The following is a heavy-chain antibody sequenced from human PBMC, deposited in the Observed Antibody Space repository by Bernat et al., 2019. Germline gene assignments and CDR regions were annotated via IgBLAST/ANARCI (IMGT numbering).Heavy chain of an antibody. J-gene: IGHJ5*02. CDR2: IYYSGRT. D-gene: IGHD6-6*01. V-gene: IGHV4-39*02. CDR1: GGSISSSAYY. CDR3: ARRGSSSPRNWFDP. Sequence: QQQLKESGPRLVKPSETLSLTCTVSGGSISSSAYYWDWIRQPPGKGLEWIGGIYYSGRTYYNPSLRSRVSISVDTSRNHFSVKLSSVTAADTAVYHCARRGSSSPRNWFDPWGQGTLVTVSS.